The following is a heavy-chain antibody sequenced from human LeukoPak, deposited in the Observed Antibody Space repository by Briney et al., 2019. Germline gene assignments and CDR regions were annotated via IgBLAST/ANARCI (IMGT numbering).Heavy chain of an antibody. J-gene: IGHJ4*02. CDR2: IRYDGSDK. CDR1: GFTFSSYG. D-gene: IGHD6-6*01. CDR3: AKDQYSSSYYFDY. V-gene: IGHV3-30*02. Sequence: GGSLRLSCAASGFTFSSYGMHWVRQAPGKGLEWVAFIRYDGSDKYYADSVKGRFTISRDNSKNTLYLQMNSLRAEDTAVYYCAKDQYSSSYYFDYWGQGTLVTVSS.